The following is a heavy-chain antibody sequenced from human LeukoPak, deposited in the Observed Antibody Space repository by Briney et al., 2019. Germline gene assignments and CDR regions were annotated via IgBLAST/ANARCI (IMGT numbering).Heavy chain of an antibody. V-gene: IGHV3-20*04. Sequence: GGSLRLSCAASGFTFDDYGMSWVRQAPGKGLEWVSGINRNGGSTGYADSVKGRFTISRDNSNNTLHLEMNSLRVEDTAVYYCAKMGIIAVAGPPGYWGQGTLVTVSS. J-gene: IGHJ4*02. D-gene: IGHD6-19*01. CDR3: AKMGIIAVAGPPGY. CDR2: INRNGGST. CDR1: GFTFDDYG.